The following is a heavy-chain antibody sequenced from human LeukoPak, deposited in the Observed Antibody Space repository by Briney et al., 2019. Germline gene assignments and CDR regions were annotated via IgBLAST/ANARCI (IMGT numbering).Heavy chain of an antibody. CDR1: GYTFTGYY. J-gene: IGHJ4*02. D-gene: IGHD5-18*01. CDR2: INPNSGGT. V-gene: IGHV1-2*02. CDR3: ARGLGRTAMVTRGGVRFDY. Sequence: GASVKVSCKASGYTFTGYYMHWVRQAPGQGLEWMGWINPNSGGTNYAQKFQGRVTMTRDTSISTAYMELNRLRSEDTAVYYCARGLGRTAMVTRGGVRFDYWGQGILVTVSS.